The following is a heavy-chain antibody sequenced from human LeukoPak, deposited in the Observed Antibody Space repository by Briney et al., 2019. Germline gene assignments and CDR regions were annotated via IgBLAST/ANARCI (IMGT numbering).Heavy chain of an antibody. J-gene: IGHJ4*02. CDR1: GFTFSSYG. Sequence: GGSLRLSCAASGFTFSSYGMHWVRQAPGKGLEWVAVISYDGSNKYYADSVKGRFTISRDNSKNTLYLQMNSLGAEDTAVYYCAKGLGDYWGQGTLVTVSS. CDR2: ISYDGSNK. V-gene: IGHV3-30*18. CDR3: AKGLGDY.